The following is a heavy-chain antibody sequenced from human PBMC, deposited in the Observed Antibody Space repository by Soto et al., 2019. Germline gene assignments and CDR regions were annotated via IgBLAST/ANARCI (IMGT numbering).Heavy chain of an antibody. CDR2: IYSGGST. CDR3: AREDYSNYSYYFDY. CDR1: GFTVSSNY. Sequence: GGSLRLSCAASGFTVSSNYMSWVRQAPGKGLEWVSVIYSGGSTYYADSVKGRFTISRGNSKNTLYLQMNSLRAEDTAVYYCAREDYSNYSYYFDYWGQGTLVTVSS. V-gene: IGHV3-53*01. J-gene: IGHJ4*02. D-gene: IGHD4-4*01.